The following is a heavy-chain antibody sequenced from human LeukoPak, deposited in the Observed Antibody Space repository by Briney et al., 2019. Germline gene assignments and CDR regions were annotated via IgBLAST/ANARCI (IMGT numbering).Heavy chain of an antibody. D-gene: IGHD3-16*01. V-gene: IGHV1-69*13. Sequence: SVKVSCKASGYTFTNYYIHWVRQAPGQGLEWMGGIIPIFGTANYAQKFQGRVTITADESTSTAYMELSSLRSEDTAVYYCAREGKGKIGAYGGKGTLVTVS. CDR2: IIPIFGTA. J-gene: IGHJ4*02. CDR1: GYTFTNYY. CDR3: AREGKGKIGAY.